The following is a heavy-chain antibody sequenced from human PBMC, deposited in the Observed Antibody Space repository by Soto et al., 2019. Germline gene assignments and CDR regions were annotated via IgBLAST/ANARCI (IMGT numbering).Heavy chain of an antibody. CDR2: INAGNGNT. CDR3: AREEQQLAQYYFDY. J-gene: IGHJ4*02. Sequence: QVQLVQSGAEVKKPGASVKVSCKASGYTFTSYAMHWVRQAPGQRLEWMGWINAGNGNTKYSQKFQGRVTITRDTSASTAYMELSSLRSEDTAVYYCAREEQQLAQYYFDYWGQGTLVTVSS. V-gene: IGHV1-3*01. D-gene: IGHD6-13*01. CDR1: GYTFTSYA.